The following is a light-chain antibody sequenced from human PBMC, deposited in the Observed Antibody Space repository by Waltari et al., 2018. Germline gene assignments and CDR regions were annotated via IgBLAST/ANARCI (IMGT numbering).Light chain of an antibody. CDR2: AAS. J-gene: IGKJ1*01. V-gene: IGKV1-39*01. CDR3: QQSYSTPPWT. Sequence: DIQMTQSPSSLSASVGDRVTITCRASQSMSSYFPFSPPKPGKAPKLLIYAASSLQSGVPSRFSGSGSGTDFTLTISSLQPEDFATYYCQQSYSTPPWTFGQGTKVEIK. CDR1: QSMSSY.